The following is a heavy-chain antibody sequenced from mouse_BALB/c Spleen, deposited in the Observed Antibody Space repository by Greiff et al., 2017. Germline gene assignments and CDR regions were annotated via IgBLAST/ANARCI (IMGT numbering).Heavy chain of an antibody. Sequence: VQLQQSGPGLVKPSQSLSLTCTVTGYSITSDYAWNWIRQFPGNKLEWMGYISYSGSTSYNPSLKSRISITRDTSKNQFFLQLNSVTTEDTATYYCARGYVFDYWGQGTTLTVSS. D-gene: IGHD2-14*01. J-gene: IGHJ2*01. CDR1: GYSITSDYA. CDR3: ARGYVFDY. V-gene: IGHV3-2*02. CDR2: ISYSGST.